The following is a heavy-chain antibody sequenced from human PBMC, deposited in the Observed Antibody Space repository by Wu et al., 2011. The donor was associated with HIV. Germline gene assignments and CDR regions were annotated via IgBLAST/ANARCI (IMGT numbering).Heavy chain of an antibody. Sequence: VQSGAEVKKPGSSVKVSCQASGGTFKTYAISWVRQAPGQGLEWMGGIIPLLGTPNYAQKFQDRVTITTDESTNTAYMELSSLRWEDTAIFYCTRLSYYGDSGYYYFDDWGQGTLVTVSS. D-gene: IGHD3-22*01. CDR1: GGTFKTYA. V-gene: IGHV1-69*05. CDR3: TRLSYYGDSGYYYFDD. CDR2: IIPLLGTP. J-gene: IGHJ4*02.